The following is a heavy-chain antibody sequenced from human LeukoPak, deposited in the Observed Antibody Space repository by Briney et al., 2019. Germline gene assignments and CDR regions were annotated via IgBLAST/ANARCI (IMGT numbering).Heavy chain of an antibody. CDR1: GYTFTDYY. D-gene: IGHD1-14*01. Sequence: GASVKVSCKASGYTFTDYYMLWVQQAPGKGLEWMGRVDPEDGETIYAEKFQGRVTITADTSTDTAYMELSSLRSEDTAVYYCVNLAGYWGQGTLVTVSS. CDR2: VDPEDGET. J-gene: IGHJ4*02. CDR3: VNLAGY. V-gene: IGHV1-69-2*01.